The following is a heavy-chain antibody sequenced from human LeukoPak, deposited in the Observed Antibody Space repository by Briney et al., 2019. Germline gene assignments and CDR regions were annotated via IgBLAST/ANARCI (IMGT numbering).Heavy chain of an antibody. D-gene: IGHD3-22*01. CDR2: FDPEDGET. CDR1: GYTLTELS. CDR3: ARSGGTTYYYDSSGYYYFDY. J-gene: IGHJ4*02. V-gene: IGHV1-24*01. Sequence: ASVKVSCKVSGYTLTELSMHWVRQAPGKGLEWMGGFDPEDGETIYAQKFQGRVTMTEDTSTDTAYMELSSLRSEDTAVYYCARSGGTTYYYDSSGYYYFDYWGQGTLVTVSS.